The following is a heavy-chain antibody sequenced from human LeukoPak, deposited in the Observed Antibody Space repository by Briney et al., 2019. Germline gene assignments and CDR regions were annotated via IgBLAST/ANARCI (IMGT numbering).Heavy chain of an antibody. CDR2: FDPEDGET. CDR1: GYTLTELS. CDR3: ATGNSSSSRLYFDY. D-gene: IGHD6-6*01. V-gene: IGHV1-24*01. J-gene: IGHJ4*02. Sequence: ASVKVSCKVSGYTLTELSMLWVRQAPGKGLEWMGGFDPEDGETIYAQKFQGRVTMTEDTSTDTAYMELSSLRSEDTAVYYCATGNSSSSRLYFDYWGQGTLVTVSS.